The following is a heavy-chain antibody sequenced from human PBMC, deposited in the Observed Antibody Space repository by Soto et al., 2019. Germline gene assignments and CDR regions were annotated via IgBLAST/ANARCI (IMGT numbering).Heavy chain of an antibody. J-gene: IGHJ4*02. Sequence: QVQLVQSGAEVKKPGSSMKVSCKASGGTFSSYTISWVRQAPGQGLEGMGRIIPILGIANYAQKFQGRVTITADKSTSTAYMELSSLRSEDTAVYYCATSGTTGYSSSWGEGTLVTVSS. CDR1: GGTFSSYT. D-gene: IGHD6-13*01. CDR2: IIPILGIA. CDR3: ATSGTTGYSSS. V-gene: IGHV1-69*02.